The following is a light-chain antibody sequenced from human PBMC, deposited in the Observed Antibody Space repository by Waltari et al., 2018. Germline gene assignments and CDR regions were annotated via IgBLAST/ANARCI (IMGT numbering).Light chain of an antibody. J-gene: IGLJ2*01. V-gene: IGLV3-19*01. CDR3: ASRDPTANAVV. CDR2: STD. CDR1: SLRTYS. Sequence: SSELTQDPTVSVALGQPVRITCQGDSLRTYSADWYQQRPGQAPILVLFSTDARPSGIPDRFSGSSSRDTASLTITGTQAEDEADYYCASRDPTANAVVFGGGTKLTV.